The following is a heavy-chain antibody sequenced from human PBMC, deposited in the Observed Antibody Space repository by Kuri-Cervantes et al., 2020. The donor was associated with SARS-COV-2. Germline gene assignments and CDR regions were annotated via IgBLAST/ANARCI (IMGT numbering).Heavy chain of an antibody. CDR2: ISGSGGST. Sequence: GGSLRLSCAASGFTFSFHSMNWVRQAPGKGLEWVSAISGSGGSTYYADSVKGRFTISRDNSKNTLYLQMNSLRAEDTAVYYCAKDRGYSSSWYTFVGSDYWGQGTLVTVSS. V-gene: IGHV3-23*01. CDR1: GFTFSFHS. D-gene: IGHD6-13*01. J-gene: IGHJ4*02. CDR3: AKDRGYSSSWYTFVGSDY.